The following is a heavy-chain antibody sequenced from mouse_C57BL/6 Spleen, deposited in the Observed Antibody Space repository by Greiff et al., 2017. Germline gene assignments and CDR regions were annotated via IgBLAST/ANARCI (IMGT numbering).Heavy chain of an antibody. CDR3: AYDYDGTWFAY. CDR2: IYPGDGDT. V-gene: IGHV1-80*01. Sequence: VKLVESGAELVKPGASVKISCKASGYAFSSYWMNWVKQRPGKGLEWIGQIYPGDGDTNYNGKFKGKATLTADKSSSTAYMQLSSLTSEDSAVYFCAYDYDGTWFAYWGQGTLVTVSA. J-gene: IGHJ3*01. CDR1: GYAFSSYW. D-gene: IGHD2-4*01.